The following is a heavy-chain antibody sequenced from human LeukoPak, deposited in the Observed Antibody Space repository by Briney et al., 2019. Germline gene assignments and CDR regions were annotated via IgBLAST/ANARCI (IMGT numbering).Heavy chain of an antibody. J-gene: IGHJ6*02. Sequence: ASVKVSCKASGGTFSSYAISWVRQAPGQGLEWMGGTIPIFGTANYAQKFQGRVTITADESTSTAYMELSSLRSEDTAVYYCARAHITMVRGVTSPNYYGMDVWGQGTTVTVSS. CDR1: GGTFSSYA. CDR3: ARAHITMVRGVTSPNYYGMDV. D-gene: IGHD3-10*01. V-gene: IGHV1-69*13. CDR2: TIPIFGTA.